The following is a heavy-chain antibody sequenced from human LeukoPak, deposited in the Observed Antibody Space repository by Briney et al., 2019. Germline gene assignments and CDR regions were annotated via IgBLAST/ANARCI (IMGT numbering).Heavy chain of an antibody. CDR1: GGSFSGYY. Sequence: SETLSLTCAVYGGSFSGYYWSWIRQPPGKGLEWIGEINHSGSTNYNPSLKSRVTISVDTSKNQFSLKLSSVTAADTAVYYCARAPMVRGVAHRYYFDYWGQGTLVTVSS. CDR3: ARAPMVRGVAHRYYFDY. J-gene: IGHJ4*02. D-gene: IGHD3-10*01. V-gene: IGHV4-34*01. CDR2: INHSGST.